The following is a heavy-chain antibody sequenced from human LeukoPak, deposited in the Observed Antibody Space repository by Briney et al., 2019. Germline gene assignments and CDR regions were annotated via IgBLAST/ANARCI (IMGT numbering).Heavy chain of an antibody. Sequence: PGGSLRLSCAASGFTFSIYWMHWVRQAPGKGLVWVSRINRDGSTTSYADSVKGRFTTSRDNAKNTLYLQMNSLRAEDTAVYYCARVGDYFDYWGQGTLVTVSP. D-gene: IGHD3-10*01. CDR1: GFTFSIYW. V-gene: IGHV3-74*01. CDR3: ARVGDYFDY. CDR2: INRDGSTT. J-gene: IGHJ4*02.